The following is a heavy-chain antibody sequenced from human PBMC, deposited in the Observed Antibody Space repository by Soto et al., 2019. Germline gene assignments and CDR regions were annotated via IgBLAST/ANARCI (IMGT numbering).Heavy chain of an antibody. CDR1: GFTFSSHW. J-gene: IGHJ4*02. D-gene: IGHD3-9*01. CDR2: IKQDGSEQ. CDR3: AGQAPIWLLHG. Sequence: EVQLVESGGGLVQPGGSLRLSCITSGFTFSSHWMSWVRQAPGKGLEWVANIKQDGSEQNYVASVRGRFTISRNNAKNSLYPQMNHLGTEDTSVSYCAGQAPIWLLHGWGQGTLVTVSS. V-gene: IGHV3-7*03.